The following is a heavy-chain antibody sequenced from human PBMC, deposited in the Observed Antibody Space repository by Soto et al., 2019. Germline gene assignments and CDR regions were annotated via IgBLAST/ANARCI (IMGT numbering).Heavy chain of an antibody. D-gene: IGHD5-12*01. CDR1: GFSLSTSGVS. Sequence: QITLKESGPTLVKPTQTLTLTCTFSGFSLSTSGVSVGWIRQPPGKALEWLALIYWDDDKRYSPSLKSRLTIXKDISXXQVVLTMTNVDPVDTATYYCAHRRRFDSGYGYFDYWGQGTLVTVSS. CDR2: IYWDDDK. J-gene: IGHJ4*02. CDR3: AHRRRFDSGYGYFDY. V-gene: IGHV2-5*02.